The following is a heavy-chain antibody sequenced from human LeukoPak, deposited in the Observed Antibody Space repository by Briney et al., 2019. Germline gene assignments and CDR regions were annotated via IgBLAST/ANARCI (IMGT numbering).Heavy chain of an antibody. CDR3: ARDRGVSGNYYDY. CDR2: ISYDGSNK. V-gene: IGHV3-30-3*01. D-gene: IGHD3-10*01. Sequence: PGGSLRLSCAASGFTFSSYAMHWVRQAPGKGLEWVAVISYDGSNKYYADSVKGRFTTSRDNSKSTLDLQMNSLRPEDTALYYCARDRGVSGNYYDYWGQGTLVTVSS. CDR1: GFTFSSYA. J-gene: IGHJ4*02.